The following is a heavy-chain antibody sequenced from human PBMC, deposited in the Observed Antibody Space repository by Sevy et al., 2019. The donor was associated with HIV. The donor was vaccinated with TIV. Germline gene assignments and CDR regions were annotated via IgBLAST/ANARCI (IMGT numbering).Heavy chain of an antibody. J-gene: IGHJ3*02. CDR3: VREDINAPRTLLSFDI. V-gene: IGHV1-2*06. CDR1: GYIFSDYN. CDR2: INPNSGVT. Sequence: ASVKVSCKTTGYIFSDYNMHWVRQAPGQGLEWMALINPNSGVTIYAQKFRGRVSLTSDTSMSTAYMELSALTSDDTAVYYCVREDINAPRTLLSFDIWGQGTMVTVSS. D-gene: IGHD3-3*01.